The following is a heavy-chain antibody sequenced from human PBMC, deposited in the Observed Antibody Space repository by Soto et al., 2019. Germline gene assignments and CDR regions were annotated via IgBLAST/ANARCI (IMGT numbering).Heavy chain of an antibody. J-gene: IGHJ4*02. CDR3: ASTVVGASGHTDFDH. Sequence: QLQLQESGPGLVKPSETLSLTCTVSGGSITSSDYFWGWVRQSPGKGLEFVGSVHYSGGTYYMPALKSRVTVSLATSKNQFSLRLRSVSAADTAVYYCASTVVGASGHTDFDHWGQGTLVTVSS. CDR2: VHYSGGT. D-gene: IGHD2-15*01. CDR1: GGSITSSDYF. V-gene: IGHV4-39*01.